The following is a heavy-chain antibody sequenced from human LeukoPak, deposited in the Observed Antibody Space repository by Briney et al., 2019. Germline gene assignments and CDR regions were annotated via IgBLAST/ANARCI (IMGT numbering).Heavy chain of an antibody. CDR1: GYTFTGYY. D-gene: IGHD1-1*01. CDR3: ARAGFWNDVTYDAFDI. J-gene: IGHJ3*02. V-gene: IGHV1-2*02. Sequence: ASVKVSCKASGYTFTGYYMHWVRQAPGQVLEWMGWINPNSGGTNYAQKFQGRVTMTRDTSISTAYMELSRLRSDDTAVYYCARAGFWNDVTYDAFDIWGQGTMVTVSS. CDR2: INPNSGGT.